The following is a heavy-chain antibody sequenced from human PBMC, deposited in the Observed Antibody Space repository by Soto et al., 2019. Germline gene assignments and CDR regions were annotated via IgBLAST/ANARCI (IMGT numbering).Heavy chain of an antibody. J-gene: IGHJ3*02. CDR1: GGTFSSYA. CDR2: IIPIFGTA. Sequence: SVKVSCKASGGTFSSYAISWVRQAPGQGLEWMGGIIPIFGTANYAQKFQGRVTITADESTSTAYMELSSLRSEDTAVYYCARIGPYSGSYPDAFDIWGQGTMVTVSS. V-gene: IGHV1-69*13. CDR3: ARIGPYSGSYPDAFDI. D-gene: IGHD1-26*01.